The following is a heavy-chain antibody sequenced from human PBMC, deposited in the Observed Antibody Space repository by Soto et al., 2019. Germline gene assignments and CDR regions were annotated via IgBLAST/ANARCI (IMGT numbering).Heavy chain of an antibody. Sequence: QVQLVQSGAEVKKPGASVKISCEAFGYTFTTSPMHWVRQAPGQALEWMGSINTGNGNTKYSPNLQGRGTITRDTSATTTYMEVNSLRSEATAVYFCARELFLSTAGAGVYHNYFYAMDVWGQGTTVTVSS. V-gene: IGHV1-3*04. CDR1: GYTFTTSP. D-gene: IGHD6-13*01. J-gene: IGHJ6*02. CDR2: INTGNGNT. CDR3: ARELFLSTAGAGVYHNYFYAMDV.